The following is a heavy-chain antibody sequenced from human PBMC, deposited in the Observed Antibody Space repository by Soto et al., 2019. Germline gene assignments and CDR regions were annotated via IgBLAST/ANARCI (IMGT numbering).Heavy chain of an antibody. CDR2: ISGSGGST. J-gene: IGHJ6*02. CDR1: GFTFSSYA. Sequence: GGSLRLSCAASGFTFSSYAMSWVRQAPGKGLEWVSAISGSGGSTYYADSVKGRFTISRDNSKNTLYLQMNSLRAEGTAVYYCAVSSTSFYYYGMDVWGQGTTVTVSS. D-gene: IGHD2-2*01. CDR3: AVSSTSFYYYGMDV. V-gene: IGHV3-23*01.